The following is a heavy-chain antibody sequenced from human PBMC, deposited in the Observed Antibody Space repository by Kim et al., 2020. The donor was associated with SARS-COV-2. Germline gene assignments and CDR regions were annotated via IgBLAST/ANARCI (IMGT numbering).Heavy chain of an antibody. Sequence: GGSLRLSCAASGFTFSSYSMNWVRQAPGKGLEWVSSISSSSSYIYYADSVKGRFTISRDNAKNSLYLQMNSLRAEDTAVYYCARGGMATMPVDYWGQGTLVTVSS. CDR2: ISSSSSYI. CDR1: GFTFSSYS. CDR3: ARGGMATMPVDY. V-gene: IGHV3-21*01. J-gene: IGHJ4*02. D-gene: IGHD5-12*01.